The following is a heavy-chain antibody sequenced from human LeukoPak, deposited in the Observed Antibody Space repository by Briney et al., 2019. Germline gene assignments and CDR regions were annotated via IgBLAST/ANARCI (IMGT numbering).Heavy chain of an antibody. J-gene: IGHJ5*02. D-gene: IGHD1-7*01. CDR2: ISYDGSNK. CDR3: AKDKLGFDP. Sequence: GGSLRLSCAASGFTFSSYCMHWVRQAPGKGLEWVAVISYDGSNKYYADSVKGRFTISRDNSKNTLYLQMNSLRAEDTAVYYCAKDKLGFDPWGQGTLVTVSS. CDR1: GFTFSSYC. V-gene: IGHV3-30*18.